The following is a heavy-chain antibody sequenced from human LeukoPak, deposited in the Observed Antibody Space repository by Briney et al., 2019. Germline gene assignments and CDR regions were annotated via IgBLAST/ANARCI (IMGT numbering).Heavy chain of an antibody. CDR2: IFRDDTT. J-gene: IGHJ4*02. D-gene: IGHD2-15*01. V-gene: IGHV3-53*01. CDR1: GFTVSTNY. Sequence: PGGSLRLSCAASGFTVSTNYKSWVRQPPGKGLEWVSVIFRDDTTYYADSVKGRFTTSRDNSKNTLYLQMNSLRAEDTAVYYCAVVVVASKYYFDYWGQGTLVTVSS. CDR3: AVVVVASKYYFDY.